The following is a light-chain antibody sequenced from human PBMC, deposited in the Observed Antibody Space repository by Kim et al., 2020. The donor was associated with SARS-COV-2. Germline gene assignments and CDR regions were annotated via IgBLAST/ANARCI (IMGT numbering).Light chain of an antibody. V-gene: IGKV3-15*01. CDR3: QQYNDWPLT. CDR1: QSMGSN. Sequence: SGSPGERATLSCRASQSMGSNLAWYQQKPGQAPRLLISGASTRATGFPARFSGSGSGTEFTLTITSLQSEDFAVYYCQQYNDWPLTFGGGTKLEI. J-gene: IGKJ4*01. CDR2: GAS.